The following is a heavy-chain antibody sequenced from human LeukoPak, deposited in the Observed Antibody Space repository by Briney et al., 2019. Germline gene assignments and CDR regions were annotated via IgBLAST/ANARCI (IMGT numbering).Heavy chain of an antibody. CDR1: GGSFSGYY. D-gene: IGHD1-26*01. V-gene: IGHV4-34*01. Sequence: SETLSLTCAVYGGSFSGYYWSWIRQPPGKGLEWIGEINHSGSTNYNPSLKSRVTISVDTSKNQFSLKLSSVTAADTAVYYCARVGRSYYYYYYMDVWGKGTTVTISS. CDR3: ARVGRSYYYYYYMDV. J-gene: IGHJ6*03. CDR2: INHSGST.